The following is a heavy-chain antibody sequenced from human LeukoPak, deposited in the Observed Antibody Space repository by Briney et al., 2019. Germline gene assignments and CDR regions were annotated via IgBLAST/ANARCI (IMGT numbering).Heavy chain of an antibody. CDR2: LYSDGNT. V-gene: IGHV3-53*01. CDR3: ARGVEPLAANTLAY. J-gene: IGHJ4*02. Sequence: GGSLRLSCAASGFTVMTNDMTWVRQAPGKGLEWVSVLYSDGNTKYADSVQGRFTISRDNSKNTLCLEMNSLSPDDTAVYYCARGVEPLAANTLAYWGQGTLVTVSS. CDR1: GFTVMTND. D-gene: IGHD1-14*01.